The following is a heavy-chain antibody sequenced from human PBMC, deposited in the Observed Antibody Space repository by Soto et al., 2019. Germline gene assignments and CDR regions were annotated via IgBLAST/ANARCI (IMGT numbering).Heavy chain of an antibody. CDR2: IIPIFGTA. Sequence: QVQLVQSGAEVKKPGSSVKVSCKASGGTFSSYAISWVRQAPGQGLEWMGGIIPIFGTANYAQKFQGRVTITADESTGTAYMELSSLRSEDTAVYYCAGDGLGYCSGGSCHRGWFDHWGQGTLVTVSS. D-gene: IGHD2-15*01. J-gene: IGHJ5*02. V-gene: IGHV1-69*12. CDR1: GGTFSSYA. CDR3: AGDGLGYCSGGSCHRGWFDH.